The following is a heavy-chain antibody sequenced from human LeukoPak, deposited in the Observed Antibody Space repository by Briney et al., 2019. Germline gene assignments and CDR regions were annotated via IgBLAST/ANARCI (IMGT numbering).Heavy chain of an antibody. Sequence: SETLSLXCTVSGGSISSYYWSWIRQPAGKGLESIGRIYTSGSTNYNPSLKSRVTMSVDTSKNQFSLKLSSVTAPDTAVYYCARETHPQFNYYYYYMDVWGKGTTVTVSS. J-gene: IGHJ6*03. CDR3: ARETHPQFNYYYYYMDV. V-gene: IGHV4-4*07. CDR1: GGSISSYY. CDR2: IYTSGST.